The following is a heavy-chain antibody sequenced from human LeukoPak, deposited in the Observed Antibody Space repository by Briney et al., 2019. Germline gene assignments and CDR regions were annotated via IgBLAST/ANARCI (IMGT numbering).Heavy chain of an antibody. CDR2: SSGDGGNT. Sequence: GGSLRLSCAASGFSLRSFAMSWVRQAPGKGLEWVSASSGDGGNTDYANSVKGRFTISRDNSKNTIYLQMNSLRADDTAVYYCAKQGRNDFVDSWGQGTLVTDSS. CDR3: AKQGRNDFVDS. J-gene: IGHJ4*02. V-gene: IGHV3-23*01. CDR1: GFSLRSFA. D-gene: IGHD3-3*01.